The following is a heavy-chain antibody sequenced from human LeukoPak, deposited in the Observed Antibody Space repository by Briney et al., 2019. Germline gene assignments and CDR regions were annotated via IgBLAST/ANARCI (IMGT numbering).Heavy chain of an antibody. V-gene: IGHV4-59*01. D-gene: IGHD6-13*01. CDR3: ARGWLLAAGTDANNWFDP. CDR2: VYYTGNT. J-gene: IGHJ5*02. CDR1: GGSISTYY. Sequence: SETLSLTCTVSGGSISTYYWSWIRQPPGKGLEWIGYVYYTGNTNYNPSLKSRVTISLDTSKNQFSLKLSSVTAADTAVYYCARGWLLAAGTDANNWFDPWGQGTLVTVSS.